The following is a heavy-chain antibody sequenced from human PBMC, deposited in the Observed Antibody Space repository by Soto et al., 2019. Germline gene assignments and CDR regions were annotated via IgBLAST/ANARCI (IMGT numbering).Heavy chain of an antibody. CDR3: ARIRGYYYDSSGYYPYDY. CDR1: GFSLSTSGMC. J-gene: IGHJ4*02. V-gene: IGHV2-70*01. D-gene: IGHD3-22*01. Sequence: ESGPTLVNPTQTLTLTCTFSGFSLSTSGMCVSWIRQPPGKALEWLALIDWDDDKYYSTPLKTRLTISKDTSKNQVVLTMTNMDPVDTATYYCARIRGYYYDSSGYYPYDYWGQGTLVTVSS. CDR2: IDWDDDK.